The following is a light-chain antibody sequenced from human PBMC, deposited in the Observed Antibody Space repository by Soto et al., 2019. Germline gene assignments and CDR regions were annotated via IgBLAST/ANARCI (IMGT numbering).Light chain of an antibody. V-gene: IGKV1-5*03. CDR1: QSISSW. Sequence: DIKMTQSPYTLSSSVGDRVTITCRASQSISSWLAWYQQKPGKAPKLLIYKASSLESGVPSRFSGSGSGTEFTLTISSLQPDDFATYYCQQYNSYSWTFGQGTKVDI. CDR2: KAS. J-gene: IGKJ1*01. CDR3: QQYNSYSWT.